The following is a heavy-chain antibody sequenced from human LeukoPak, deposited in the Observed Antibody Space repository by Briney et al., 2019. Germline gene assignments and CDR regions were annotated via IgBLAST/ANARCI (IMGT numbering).Heavy chain of an antibody. V-gene: IGHV3-66*01. J-gene: IGHJ4*02. CDR1: GFTVSSNY. D-gene: IGHD3-16*01. CDR2: IYSGGST. Sequence: GGSLRLSCAASGFTVSSNYMSWVRQAPGKGLEWVSVIYSGGSTYYADSVKGRFTISRDNSKNTLYLQMNSLRAEDTAVYYCARVGGTRGFYFVYWGQGTLVTVSS. CDR3: ARVGGTRGFYFVY.